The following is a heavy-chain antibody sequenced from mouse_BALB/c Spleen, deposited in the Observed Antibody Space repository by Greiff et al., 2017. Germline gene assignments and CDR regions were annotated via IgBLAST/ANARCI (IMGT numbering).Heavy chain of an antibody. Sequence: EVQLQQSGPELEKPGASVKISCKASGYSFTGHNMNWVKQSNGKSLEWIGNIDPYYGGTSYNQKFKGKATLTVDKSSSTAYMQLKSLTSEDSAVYYCARGGGRVYDGYYLYAMDDWGQGTSVTVSS. J-gene: IGHJ4*01. CDR2: IDPYYGGT. CDR3: ARGGGRVYDGYYLYAMDD. V-gene: IGHV1-39*01. D-gene: IGHD2-3*01. CDR1: GYSFTGHN.